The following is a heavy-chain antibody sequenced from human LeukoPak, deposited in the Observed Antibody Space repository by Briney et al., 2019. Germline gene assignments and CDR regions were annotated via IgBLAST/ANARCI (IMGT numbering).Heavy chain of an antibody. D-gene: IGHD4-17*01. Sequence: GGSLRLSCAASGFTFDDYAMHWVRQAPGKGLEWVSGISWNSGSIGYANSVKGRFTISRDNAKNSLYLQMNSLRAEDTALYYCAKADYGDRRGFLGYFDYWGQGTLVTVSS. CDR3: AKADYGDRRGFLGYFDY. CDR2: ISWNSGSI. V-gene: IGHV3-9*01. CDR1: GFTFDDYA. J-gene: IGHJ4*02.